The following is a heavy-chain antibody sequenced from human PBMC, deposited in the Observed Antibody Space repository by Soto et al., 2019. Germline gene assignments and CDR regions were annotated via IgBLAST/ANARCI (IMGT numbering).Heavy chain of an antibody. V-gene: IGHV4-31*03. D-gene: IGHD3-22*01. CDR1: GGSITAGGYY. CDR2: IANSGNT. CDR3: ARTKYYYDSSSYEPQYYIDY. J-gene: IGHJ4*02. Sequence: KPSETLSLTCTVSGGSITAGGYYWSWIRQHPGKGLEWIGYIANSGNTYYNPSLKSRVTISVDTSKNQFSLKLSSVTAADTAVYHCARTKYYYDSSSYEPQYYIDYPGPTTLVTVS.